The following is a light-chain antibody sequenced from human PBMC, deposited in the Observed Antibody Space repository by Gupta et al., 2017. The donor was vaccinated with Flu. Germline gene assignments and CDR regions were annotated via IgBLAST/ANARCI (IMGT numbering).Light chain of an antibody. Sequence: QSVLTQPPSASGTPGPGVTIACSGSSSNIGSNTVTWYQQLPGTAPKLLIYSNNQRPSGVPDRFSGSKSGTSASLAISGLQSEDEADYYCAAWDDSLNGVVFGGGTKLTVL. J-gene: IGLJ2*01. V-gene: IGLV1-44*01. CDR1: SSNIGSNT. CDR3: AAWDDSLNGVV. CDR2: SNN.